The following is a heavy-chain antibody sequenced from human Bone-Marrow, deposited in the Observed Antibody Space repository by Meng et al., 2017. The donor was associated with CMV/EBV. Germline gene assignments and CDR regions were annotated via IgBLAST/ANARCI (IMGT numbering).Heavy chain of an antibody. Sequence: ASVKVSCKASGYTFTGYYMHWVRQAPGQGLEWMGWINPNSGGTNYAQKFQGRVTMTRDTSISTAYMELSRLRSDDTAVYYCARTLSTYYDFWSGYYTPSYYFDYWGQGTLVTVSS. CDR2: INPNSGGT. CDR1: GYTFTGYY. J-gene: IGHJ4*02. V-gene: IGHV1-2*02. CDR3: ARTLSTYYDFWSGYYTPSYYFDY. D-gene: IGHD3-3*01.